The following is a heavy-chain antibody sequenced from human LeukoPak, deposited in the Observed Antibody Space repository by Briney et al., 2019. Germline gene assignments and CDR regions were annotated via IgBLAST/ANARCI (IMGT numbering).Heavy chain of an antibody. CDR1: GNTLNTYA. Sequence: VASVKVSCKISGNTLNTYAVTWVRQAPGEGLEWMGWISVANGNTNYAQKLKGRVTMTTDKSTSTTYMELRSLRSDDTAIYYCTTGGAGFSRYEYWGQGTVVTVST. CDR2: ISVANGNT. J-gene: IGHJ4*02. D-gene: IGHD6-19*01. V-gene: IGHV1-18*04. CDR3: TTGGAGFSRYEY.